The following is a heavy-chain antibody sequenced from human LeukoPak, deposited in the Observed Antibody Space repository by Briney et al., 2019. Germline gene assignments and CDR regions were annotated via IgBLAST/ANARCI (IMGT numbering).Heavy chain of an antibody. CDR2: IIPILGIA. CDR3: ARTHGFGELYPFDY. D-gene: IGHD3-10*01. J-gene: IGHJ4*02. CDR1: GGTFSSYA. Sequence: SVKVSCKASGGTFSSYAISWVRQAPGQGLEWMGRIIPILGIANYAQKFQGRVTITADKSTSTVYMELSSLRSEDTAVYYCARTHGFGELYPFDYWGQGTLVTVSS. V-gene: IGHV1-69*04.